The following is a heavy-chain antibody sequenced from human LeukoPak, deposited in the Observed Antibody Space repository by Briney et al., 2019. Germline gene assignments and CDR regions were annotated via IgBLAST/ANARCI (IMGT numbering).Heavy chain of an antibody. CDR1: GFTFSSYG. D-gene: IGHD2-15*01. J-gene: IGHJ4*02. CDR3: AKLAGGSCSGSSCPDFDS. V-gene: IGHV3-23*01. Sequence: PGGSLRLSCAASGFTFSSYGMNWVRQAPGKGLEWVSGISGSGGGTYNADSVKGRFTISRDNSKNTLYLQMNSLRVEDTAVYYCAKLAGGSCSGSSCPDFDSWGQGTLVTVSS. CDR2: ISGSGGGT.